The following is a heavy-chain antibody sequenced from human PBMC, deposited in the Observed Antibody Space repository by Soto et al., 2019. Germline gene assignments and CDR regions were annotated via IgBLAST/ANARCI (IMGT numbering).Heavy chain of an antibody. J-gene: IGHJ5*02. D-gene: IGHD3-3*01. CDR3: AKDQRQPPIFGAVTLS. CDR2: ISGSGQTT. CDR1: GFTFSRFA. V-gene: IGHV3-23*01. Sequence: PGGSLRLSCAGSGFTFSRFAMSWVRQVPGKGLEWVSAISGSGQTTYYADSVKGRFTVSRDNSNNKLYLQMNSLRAEDTAVYYCAKDQRQPPIFGAVTLSWGQGTLVTVSS.